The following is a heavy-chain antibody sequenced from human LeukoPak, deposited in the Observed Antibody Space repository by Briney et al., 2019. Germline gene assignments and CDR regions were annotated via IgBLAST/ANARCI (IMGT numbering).Heavy chain of an antibody. CDR3: AREYSSGWNYYYYMDV. CDR2: ISPNNGNT. V-gene: IGHV1-18*01. Sequence: GASVKVSFKASGYAFTIYGISWVRHAPGQGLEWMGWISPNNGNTSYAQKLQGRVTMTTDTSTSTAYMELRSLRSDDTAVYYCAREYSSGWNYYYYMDVWGKGTTVTISS. J-gene: IGHJ6*03. CDR1: GYAFTIYG. D-gene: IGHD6-19*01.